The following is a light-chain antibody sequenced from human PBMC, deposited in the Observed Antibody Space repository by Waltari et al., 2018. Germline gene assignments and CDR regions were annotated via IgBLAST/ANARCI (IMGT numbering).Light chain of an antibody. CDR1: QSISSW. V-gene: IGKV1-5*03. J-gene: IGKJ4*01. Sequence: DIQMTQSPSTLSASVGDRVTITCRTSQSISSWLAWYQQKPGKAPKLLIYKASSLERDVPSRFRGSGSGTEFTLTISSLQPDDFATFYCQHYSSYPPTFGGGTKVEIK. CDR3: QHYSSYPPT. CDR2: KAS.